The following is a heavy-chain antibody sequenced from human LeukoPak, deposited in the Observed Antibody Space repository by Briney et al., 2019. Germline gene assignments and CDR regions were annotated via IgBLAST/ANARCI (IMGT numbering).Heavy chain of an antibody. CDR2: ISGSGGST. CDR1: GFTFSSYA. D-gene: IGHD3-22*01. V-gene: IGHV3-23*01. J-gene: IGHJ3*02. CDR3: AKIFGSGHYDSSGYHRIDAFDI. Sequence: GGSLRLSCAASGFTFSSYAMSWVRQAPGKGLEWVSAISGSGGSTYYADSVKGRFTISRDNSKNTLYLQMNSLRAEDTAVYYCAKIFGSGHYDSSGYHRIDAFDIWGQGTMATVSS.